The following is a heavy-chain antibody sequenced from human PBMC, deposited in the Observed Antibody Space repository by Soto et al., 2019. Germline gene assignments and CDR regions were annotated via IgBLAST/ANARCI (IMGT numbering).Heavy chain of an antibody. Sequence: QVQLVESGGGVVQPGRSLRLSCAASGFTFSSYGMHWVRQAPGKGLEWVAVIWYDGSNKYYGDSVKGRFTISRDNSKNTLYLHMNSLRAEDTAVYYCARALSGTNAFDIWGQGTMVTVSS. J-gene: IGHJ3*02. D-gene: IGHD2-2*01. CDR1: GFTFSSYG. CDR3: ARALSGTNAFDI. CDR2: IWYDGSNK. V-gene: IGHV3-33*01.